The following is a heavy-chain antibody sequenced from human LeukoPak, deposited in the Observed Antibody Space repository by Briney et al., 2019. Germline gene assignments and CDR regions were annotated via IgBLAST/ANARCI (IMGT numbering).Heavy chain of an antibody. V-gene: IGHV3-7*01. Sequence: RAGGSLRLSCSASGFTFNNSWMTWVRQAPGKGLEWVANIKKDGSEKYYVDSVKGRFTISRDNAKNLAFLQMNSLRVEDTAVYYCASLYGIDVWGQGSTVTVSS. J-gene: IGHJ6*02. CDR3: ASLYGIDV. CDR2: IKKDGSEK. CDR1: GFTFNNSW.